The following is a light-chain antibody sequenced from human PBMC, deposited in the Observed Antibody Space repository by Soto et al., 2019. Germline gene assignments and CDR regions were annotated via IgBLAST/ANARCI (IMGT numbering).Light chain of an antibody. CDR2: DAS. V-gene: IGKV3-11*01. J-gene: IGKJ3*01. CDR3: QQRSNWRGVT. Sequence: EIVLTQSPATLSLSPGERATLSCRASQSISNSLAWYQQKPGQAPSLLIFDASKRATAIPARFSGSGSGTDFTLTITSLEPEDFAVYYCQQRSNWRGVTFGPGTKVDIK. CDR1: QSISNS.